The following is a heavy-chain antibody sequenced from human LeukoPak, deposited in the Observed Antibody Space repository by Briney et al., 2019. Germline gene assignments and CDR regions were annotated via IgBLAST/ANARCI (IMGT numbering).Heavy chain of an antibody. Sequence: GRSLRLSCAASGFTFSSYGMHWVGQARGKGLEWVAVISYDGSNKYYADSVNGRFTISRDKSKNTLYLQMNSLRAEDTAIYYCAKDQSGWSGYATPGYWGQGTRVTVSS. CDR1: GFTFSSYG. J-gene: IGHJ4*02. CDR3: AKDQSGWSGYATPGY. CDR2: ISYDGSNK. V-gene: IGHV3-30*18. D-gene: IGHD5-12*01.